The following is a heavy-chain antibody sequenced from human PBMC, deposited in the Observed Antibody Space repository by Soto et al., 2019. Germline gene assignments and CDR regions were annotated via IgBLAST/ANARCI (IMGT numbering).Heavy chain of an antibody. D-gene: IGHD2-15*01. CDR2: IIPIFGTA. J-gene: IGHJ4*02. CDR3: ARDSSPYCSGGSCYGPFDY. Sequence: GASVKVSCKASGGTFSSYAISWVRQAPGQVLEWMGGIIPIFGTANYAQKFQGRVTITADESTSTGYMELSSLRSEDTAVYYCARDSSPYCSGGSCYGPFDYWGQGTLVTVSS. CDR1: GGTFSSYA. V-gene: IGHV1-69*13.